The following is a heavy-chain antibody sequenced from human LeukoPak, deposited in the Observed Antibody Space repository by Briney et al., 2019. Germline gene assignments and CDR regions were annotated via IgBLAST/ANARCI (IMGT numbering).Heavy chain of an antibody. CDR3: ARERYSSSSGFDP. CDR2: IIPILGIA. Sequence: SVKVSCKASGGTFSSYAISWVRQAPGQGLEWMGRIIPILGIANYAQKFQGRVTITADKSTSTAYMELSSLRSEDTAVYYCARERYSSSSGFDPWGQGTLVTVSS. J-gene: IGHJ5*02. CDR1: GGTFSSYA. D-gene: IGHD6-6*01. V-gene: IGHV1-69*04.